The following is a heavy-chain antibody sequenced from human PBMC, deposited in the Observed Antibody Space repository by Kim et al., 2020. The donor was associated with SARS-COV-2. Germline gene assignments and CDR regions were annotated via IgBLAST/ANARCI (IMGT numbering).Heavy chain of an antibody. Sequence: ASMKVSCKASGYTFTSHKIHWVRQAPGQGLEWMGIITPIDGFTNYAQKFQGRVTMTRDMSTSTVDMELSSLRSEDTAVYYCARDNIDWSFDYWGQGALVTVS. V-gene: IGHV1-46*01. CDR3: ARDNIDWSFDY. CDR2: ITPIDGFT. CDR1: GYTFTSHK. D-gene: IGHD3-9*01. J-gene: IGHJ4*02.